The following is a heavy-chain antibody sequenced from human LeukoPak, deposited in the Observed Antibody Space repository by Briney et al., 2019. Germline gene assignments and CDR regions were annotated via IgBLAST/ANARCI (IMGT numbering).Heavy chain of an antibody. Sequence: SVKVSCKASGGTFSSYAISWVRQAPGQGLEWMGGIIPIFGTANYAQKFQGRVTITADESTSTAYMELSSLRSEDTAVYYCARKPFYYYGMDVWGKGTTVTVSS. CDR3: ARKPFYYYGMDV. CDR2: IIPIFGTA. CDR1: GGTFSSYA. V-gene: IGHV1-69*13. J-gene: IGHJ6*04.